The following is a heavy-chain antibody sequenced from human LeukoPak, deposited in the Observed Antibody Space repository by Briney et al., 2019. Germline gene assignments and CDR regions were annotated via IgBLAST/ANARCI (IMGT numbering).Heavy chain of an antibody. CDR2: IVVGSGNT. CDR1: GFTFTSSA. V-gene: IGHV1-58*01. Sequence: GTSVKVSCKASGFTFTSSAVQWGRQAGGQRREWLGWIVVGSGNTNYAQKFQARVTFTRHMSTSTAYMELSSLRSEDTAVYYCAAGDATTDYYYMDVWGKGTTVTVSS. D-gene: IGHD4-11*01. CDR3: AAGDATTDYYYMDV. J-gene: IGHJ6*03.